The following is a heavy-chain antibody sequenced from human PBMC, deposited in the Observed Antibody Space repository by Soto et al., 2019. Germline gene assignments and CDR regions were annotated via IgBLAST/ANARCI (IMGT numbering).Heavy chain of an antibody. CDR3: VHRRIRAGAKAFEI. CDR2: VYWDDAK. CDR1: GFSLTTSGVG. D-gene: IGHD6-13*01. J-gene: IGHJ3*02. Sequence: QITLKESGPTLVRPTQTLTLTCSFSGFSLTTSGVGVGWIRQPPGKALKWLALVYWDDAKRYSPSLKSRPTSTKDTSKHQVVLTVTNMYPVHTATYYCVHRRIRAGAKAFEIRGQGTMVTVSS. V-gene: IGHV2-5*02.